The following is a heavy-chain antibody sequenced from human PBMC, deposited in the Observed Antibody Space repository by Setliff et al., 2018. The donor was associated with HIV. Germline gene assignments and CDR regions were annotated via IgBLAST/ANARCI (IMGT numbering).Heavy chain of an antibody. J-gene: IGHJ4*02. D-gene: IGHD3-16*01. V-gene: IGHV3-15*01. CDR3: STEGWGPDY. Sequence: PGGSLRLSCAASGVIFSDAWMSWVRQAPGKGLEWVGRVKSKIDGGTIDYAAPVKGRFIISRDDSKNTLYLQMNSLKTEDTAVYYCSTEGWGPDYWGQGTLVTVS. CDR1: GVIFSDAW. CDR2: VKSKIDGGTI.